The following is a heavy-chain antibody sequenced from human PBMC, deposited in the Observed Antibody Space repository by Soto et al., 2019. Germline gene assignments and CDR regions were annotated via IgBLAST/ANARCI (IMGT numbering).Heavy chain of an antibody. CDR2: IRSKANSYAT. Sequence: GGSLILSCAASVFTYSGSAMHSVRQASGKGLEWVGRIRSKANSYATAYAASVKGRFTISRDDSKNTAYLQMNSLKTEYTAVYYCTSDTARVYYGMDVCGQGT. D-gene: IGHD5-18*01. CDR1: VFTYSGSA. J-gene: IGHJ6*02. V-gene: IGHV3-73*01. CDR3: TSDTARVYYGMDV.